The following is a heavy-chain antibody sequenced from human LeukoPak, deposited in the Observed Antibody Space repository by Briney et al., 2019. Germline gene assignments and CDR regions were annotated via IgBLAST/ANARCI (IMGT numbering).Heavy chain of an antibody. CDR2: FFYSGIT. CDR3: ARDQNRAFDI. Sequence: SGTLSLTCTVSGGSLTIYYWSCSRQPPGERGRWIGYFFYSGITKYNPSLKSRVTISVDKSKTQFSVKLSSVTAADPVVYYCARDQNRAFDIWGQGTMVTVSS. J-gene: IGHJ3*02. CDR1: GGSLTIYY. V-gene: IGHV4-59*01.